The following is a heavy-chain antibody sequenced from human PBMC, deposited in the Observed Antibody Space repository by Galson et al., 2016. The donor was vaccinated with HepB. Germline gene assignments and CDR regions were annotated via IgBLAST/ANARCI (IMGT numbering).Heavy chain of an antibody. CDR3: ARDAILYYGPGRDGMDV. Sequence: SVKVSCKASGYTFTTYYIHWVRQAPGQGLEWMGVIRPSGGSTSLAQKFQGRVTVTRDTSTTTVYMELNSLRSGDTAVYYCARDAILYYGPGRDGMDVWGQGTTVIVSS. CDR1: GYTFTTYY. CDR2: IRPSGGST. V-gene: IGHV1-46*01. D-gene: IGHD3-10*01. J-gene: IGHJ6*02.